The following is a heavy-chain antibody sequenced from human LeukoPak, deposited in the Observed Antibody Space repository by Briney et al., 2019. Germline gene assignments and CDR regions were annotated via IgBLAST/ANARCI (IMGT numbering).Heavy chain of an antibody. Sequence: GGSLRLSXAASGFTFSSYAMSSVRQAPGKGLEWLSAISGSGGSTYYADSVKGRFTISRDNSKNTLYLQMNSLRAEDTAVYYCAVAKRGWWYIDYWGQGTLVTVSS. CDR3: AVAKRGWWYIDY. CDR1: GFTFSSYA. CDR2: ISGSGGST. J-gene: IGHJ4*02. V-gene: IGHV3-23*01. D-gene: IGHD2-15*01.